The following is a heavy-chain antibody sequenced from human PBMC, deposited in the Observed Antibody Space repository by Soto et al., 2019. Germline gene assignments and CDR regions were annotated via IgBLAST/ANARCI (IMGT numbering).Heavy chain of an antibody. CDR3: ARNSPTVTGWFDP. V-gene: IGHV1-69*06. CDR1: GGTFSSYA. J-gene: IGHJ5*02. CDR2: IIPIFGTA. Sequence: SVKVSCKASGGTFSSYAISWVRQAPGQGLEWVGGIIPIFGTANYAQKFQGRVTITADKPTSTAYMELISLRSEDTALCYCARNSPTVTGWFDPWGQRTLVTVSS. D-gene: IGHD4-17*01.